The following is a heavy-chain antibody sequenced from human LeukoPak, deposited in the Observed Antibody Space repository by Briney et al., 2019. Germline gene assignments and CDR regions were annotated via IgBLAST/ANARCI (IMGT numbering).Heavy chain of an antibody. CDR2: INPNSGGT. CDR3: ARSTGYCSSTSCFYYYYYMDV. CDR1: GYTFTGYY. V-gene: IGHV1-2*02. D-gene: IGHD2-2*01. J-gene: IGHJ6*03. Sequence: RASVKVSCKASGYTFTGYYMHWVRQAPGQGLEWMGWINPNSGGTNYAQKFQGRVTMTRDTSISTAYMELSRLRSDDTAVYYCARSTGYCSSTSCFYYYYYMDVWGKGTTVTVSS.